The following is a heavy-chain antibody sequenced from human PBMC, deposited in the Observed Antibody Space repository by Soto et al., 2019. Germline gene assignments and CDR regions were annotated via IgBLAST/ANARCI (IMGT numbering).Heavy chain of an antibody. CDR2: ISSSSSTI. V-gene: IGHV3-48*01. CDR1: GFTFSSYS. D-gene: IGHD3-3*01. Sequence: PGGSLRLSCAASGFTFSSYSMNWVRQAPGKGLEWVSYISSSSSTIYYADSVKGRFTISRDNAKNSLYLQMNSLRAEDTAVYYCARDANSGITIFGVVIIGWFDPWGQGTLVTVSS. J-gene: IGHJ5*02. CDR3: ARDANSGITIFGVVIIGWFDP.